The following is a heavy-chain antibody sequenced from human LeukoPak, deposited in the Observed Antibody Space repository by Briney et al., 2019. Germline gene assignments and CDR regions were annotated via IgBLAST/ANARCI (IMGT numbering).Heavy chain of an antibody. D-gene: IGHD5-18*01. J-gene: IGHJ3*02. CDR1: GGSISSSSYY. V-gene: IGHV4-39*07. CDR2: IYYSGST. Sequence: SETLSLTCTVSGGSISSSSYYWGWIRQPPGKGLEWIGSIYYSGSTYYNPSLKSRVTISVDTSRNQFSLKLSSVTAADTAVYYCARSRSGYSYDHAAFDIWGQGTMVTVSS. CDR3: ARSRSGYSYDHAAFDI.